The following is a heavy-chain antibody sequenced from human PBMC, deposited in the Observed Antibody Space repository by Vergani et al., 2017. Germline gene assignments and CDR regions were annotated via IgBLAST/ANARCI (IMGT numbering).Heavy chain of an antibody. D-gene: IGHD2-2*01. J-gene: IGHJ5*02. CDR2: IDPSDSYT. CDR3: ARHLWACSSSRCSNWFDP. CDR1: GYSFTSYW. Sequence: EVQLVQSGAEVKKPGESLRISCKGSGYSFTSYWISWVRQMPGKGLEWMGRIDPSDSYTNYSPSFQGHVTISADKSISTAYLQWSSLKASDTAMYYCARHLWACSSSRCSNWFDPWGQGTLVTVSS. V-gene: IGHV5-10-1*03.